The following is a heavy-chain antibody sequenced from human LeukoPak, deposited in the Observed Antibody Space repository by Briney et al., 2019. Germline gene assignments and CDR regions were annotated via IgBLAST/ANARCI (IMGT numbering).Heavy chain of an antibody. J-gene: IGHJ4*02. Sequence: ASVKVSCKPSGGTFSSYGISWVRQATGPGLEWRGWISAYNGNTNYAQKLQGRVTMPTDTSTSTASMELRSLSSDHTAVYYCARGDPSPNYWGQGTLVTVSS. CDR2: ISAYNGNT. CDR1: GGTFSSYG. D-gene: IGHD2-21*02. CDR3: ARGDPSPNY. V-gene: IGHV1-18*01.